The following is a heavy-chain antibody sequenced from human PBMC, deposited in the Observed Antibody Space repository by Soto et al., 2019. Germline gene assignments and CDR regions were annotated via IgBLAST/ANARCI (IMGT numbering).Heavy chain of an antibody. D-gene: IGHD3-10*01. CDR2: ISNSGSSI. V-gene: IGHV3-11*01. Sequence: QVQLVESGGGLVKPGGSLRLSCAASGFTFSDYYMTWIRQAPGRGLEWVSHISNSGSSIDYGDSVRGRFTISRDNAKKSLYLQMTSLRAEDTAVYYCARRRYGSGSNDFWGQGTLVTVSS. CDR1: GFTFSDYY. J-gene: IGHJ4*02. CDR3: ARRRYGSGSNDF.